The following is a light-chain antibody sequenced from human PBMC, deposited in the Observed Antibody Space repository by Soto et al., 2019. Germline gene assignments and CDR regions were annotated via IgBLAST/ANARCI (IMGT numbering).Light chain of an antibody. CDR1: SSDVADYNY. J-gene: IGLJ3*02. CDR3: SSYAGSNNWV. CDR2: EVS. V-gene: IGLV2-8*01. Sequence: QSALTQPPSASGSPGQSVTSSCTGTSSDVADYNYVSWYQQYPGKAPKLMIYEVSKRPSGVPDRFSGSKSGNTASLTVSGLQAEDEADYYCSSYAGSNNWVFGGGTKVTVL.